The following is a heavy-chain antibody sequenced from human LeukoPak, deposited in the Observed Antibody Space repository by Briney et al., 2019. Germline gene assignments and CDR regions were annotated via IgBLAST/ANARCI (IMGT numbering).Heavy chain of an antibody. CDR2: ISAYNGNT. J-gene: IGHJ4*02. D-gene: IGHD2-2*01. V-gene: IGHV1-18*01. CDR1: GYTFTSYG. Sequence: WASVKVSCKASGYTFTSYGISWVRQAPGQGLEWMGWISAYNGNTNYAQKVQGRVTVTTDTSTSTAYMELRSLTSDDTAVYYCARHPGYCSSTNCYFDYWGQGTLVTVSS. CDR3: ARHPGYCSSTNCYFDY.